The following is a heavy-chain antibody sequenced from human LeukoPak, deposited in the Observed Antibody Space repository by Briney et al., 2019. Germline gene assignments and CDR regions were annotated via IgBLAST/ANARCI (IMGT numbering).Heavy chain of an antibody. J-gene: IGHJ4*02. CDR2: INPNSGGT. D-gene: IGHD5-12*01. CDR3: AREMERGYDWFDY. CDR1: GYTFTGYY. V-gene: IGHV1-2*02. Sequence: GASVKVSCKASGYTFTGYYMHWVRQAPGQGLEWMAWINPNSGGTNYAQKFQGRVTMTRDTSISTAYMELSRLRSDDTAVYYCAREMERGYDWFDYWGQGTLVTVSS.